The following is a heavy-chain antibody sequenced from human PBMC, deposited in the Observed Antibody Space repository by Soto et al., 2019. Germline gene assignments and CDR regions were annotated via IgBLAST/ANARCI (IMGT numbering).Heavy chain of an antibody. CDR1: GGSFSGYY. CDR2: INHSGST. V-gene: IGHV4-34*01. Sequence: SETLSLTCAVYGGSFSGYYWSWIRQPPGKGLEWIGEINHSGSTNYNPSLKSRVTISVDTSKNQFSLKLSSVTAADTVVYDCAGGVGMVRGVIPSRRGWFDPWGQGTLVTVSS. D-gene: IGHD3-10*01. CDR3: AGGVGMVRGVIPSRRGWFDP. J-gene: IGHJ5*02.